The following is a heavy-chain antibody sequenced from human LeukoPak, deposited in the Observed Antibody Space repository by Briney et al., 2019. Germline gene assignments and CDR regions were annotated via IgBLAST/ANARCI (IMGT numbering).Heavy chain of an antibody. CDR2: ISYDGSNK. Sequence: GGSLRLSCAASGFTFSSHGMHWVRQAPGKGLEWVAVISYDGSNKYYADSVKGRFTISRDNSKNTLYLQMNSLRAEDTAVYYCAKDVEWELPTTFDYWGQGTLVTVSS. V-gene: IGHV3-30*18. CDR3: AKDVEWELPTTFDY. J-gene: IGHJ4*02. CDR1: GFTFSSHG. D-gene: IGHD1-26*01.